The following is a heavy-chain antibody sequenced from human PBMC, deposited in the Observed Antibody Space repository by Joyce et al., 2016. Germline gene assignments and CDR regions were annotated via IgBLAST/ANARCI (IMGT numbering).Heavy chain of an antibody. CDR2: ISRSRSG. J-gene: IGHJ4*02. CDR3: AREGGLCSSTTCYQGMFDF. CDR1: GDSINSGGYS. D-gene: IGHD2-2*01. Sequence: QPQLQESGSGLVKASQTLSLTCTVSGDSINSGGYSWNWIRQPPGKGLDWIGDISRSRSGHSTPSLMSRVSISIDKTKNQFSLELTSVTAADTAVYYCAREGGLCSSTTCYQGMFDFRGQGILVTVSS. V-gene: IGHV4-30-2*01.